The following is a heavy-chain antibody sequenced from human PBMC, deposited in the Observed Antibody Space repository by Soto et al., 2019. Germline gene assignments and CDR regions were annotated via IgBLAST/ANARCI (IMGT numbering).Heavy chain of an antibody. CDR1: GFTLSSYE. CDR2: ISNDGSSQ. J-gene: IGHJ6*02. CDR3: AKDVKLRVSSVHYYYGMDV. V-gene: IGHV3-30*18. D-gene: IGHD1-1*01. Sequence: QVQLVESGGGVVQPGRSLRLSCAASGFTLSSYEMHWVRQAPGKGLEWVAVISNDGSSQYYADSVKGRFTISRDNSKNTLYLQMNSLSTEDTAVYFCAKDVKLRVSSVHYYYGMDVWGLGTTVTVSS.